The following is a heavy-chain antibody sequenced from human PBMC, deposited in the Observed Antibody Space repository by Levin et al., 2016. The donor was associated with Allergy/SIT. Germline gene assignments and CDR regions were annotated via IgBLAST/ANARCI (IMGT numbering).Heavy chain of an antibody. CDR1: GGSISSTTHY. J-gene: IGHJ6*02. Sequence: SETLSLTCTVSGGSISSTTHYWGWIRQPSGKGLEWIGNAYYSGSTYYNPSLKSRVSISVDTSKNQFSLKLTSVTAADTAVYYCARDYRGVGATVDGMDVWGQGTTVTVSS. D-gene: IGHD1-26*01. CDR2: AYYSGST. V-gene: IGHV4-39*02. CDR3: ARDYRGVGATVDGMDV.